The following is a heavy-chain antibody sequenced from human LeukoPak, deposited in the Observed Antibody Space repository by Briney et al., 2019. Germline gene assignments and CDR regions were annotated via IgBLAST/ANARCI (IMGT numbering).Heavy chain of an antibody. J-gene: IGHJ4*02. V-gene: IGHV1-2*02. CDR2: ISPNSSGT. CDR3: ARDPFKSSNCFDY. CDR1: GYTFTSYG. Sequence: GASVKVSCKASGYTFTSYGISWVRQAPGQGLEWMGWISPNSSGTNYAQKFQGRVTMTRDTSISTAYMELSRLRSDDTAVYYCARDPFKSSNCFDYWGQGTLVTVSS. D-gene: IGHD6-13*01.